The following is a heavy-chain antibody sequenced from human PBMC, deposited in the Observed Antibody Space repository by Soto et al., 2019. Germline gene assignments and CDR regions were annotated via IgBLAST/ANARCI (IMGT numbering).Heavy chain of an antibody. D-gene: IGHD2-2*01. CDR2: INHSGST. CDR3: ARGGFGYQLLAYYFDY. V-gene: IGHV4-34*01. CDR1: GGSFSGYY. Sequence: QVQLQQWGAGLLKPSETLSLTCAVYGGSFSGYYWSWIRQPPGKGLEWIGEINHSGSTNYTPSRTSPVTLSVDTSKNQFALKLGSVTAADTAVYYCARGGFGYQLLAYYFDYWGQRTLVTVSS. J-gene: IGHJ4*02.